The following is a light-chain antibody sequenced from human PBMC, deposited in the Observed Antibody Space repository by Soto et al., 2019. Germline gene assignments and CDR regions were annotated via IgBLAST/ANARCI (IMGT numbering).Light chain of an antibody. J-gene: IGLJ3*02. V-gene: IGLV4-69*01. CDR2: LNSDGSH. Sequence: QSVVTQSPSASASLGASVRLTCTLSSGHTSYAIAWHQQQPGKGPRYLMKLNSDGSHKKGDGIPDRFSGSSSGAERYLTISSLQSEDEADYFCQTWDTDIRVFGGGTKLTVL. CDR1: SGHTSYA. CDR3: QTWDTDIRV.